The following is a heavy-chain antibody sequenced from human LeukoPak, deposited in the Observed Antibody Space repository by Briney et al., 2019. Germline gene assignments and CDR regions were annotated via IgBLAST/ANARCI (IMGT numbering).Heavy chain of an antibody. J-gene: IGHJ6*03. Sequence: GGSLRLSCAASGFTFSTYSMDWVRQAPGKGLEWVSSISSTSSHIYYADSVKGRFTISRDNAKNSLYLQMNSLRAEDMALYYCAKGVGTSYHYHMDVWGKGTMVIVSS. CDR3: AKGVGTSYHYHMDV. CDR1: GFTFSTYS. V-gene: IGHV3-21*04. D-gene: IGHD1-26*01. CDR2: ISSTSSHI.